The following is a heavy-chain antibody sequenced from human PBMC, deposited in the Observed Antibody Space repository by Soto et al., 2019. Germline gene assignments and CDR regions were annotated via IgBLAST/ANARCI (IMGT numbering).Heavy chain of an antibody. D-gene: IGHD3-10*01. CDR1: GFTFSSYA. Sequence: GGSLRLSCAASGFTFSSYAMHWVRQAPGKGLEWVAVISYDGGNKYYADSVKGRFTISRGNSKNTLYLQMSSLRAEDTAVYYCARDITMVRGVSDPPDYWGQGTLVTVSS. V-gene: IGHV3-30-3*01. CDR3: ARDITMVRGVSDPPDY. J-gene: IGHJ4*02. CDR2: ISYDGGNK.